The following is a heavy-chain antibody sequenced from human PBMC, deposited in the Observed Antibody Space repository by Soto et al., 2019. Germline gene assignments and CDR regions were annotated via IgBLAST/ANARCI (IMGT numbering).Heavy chain of an antibody. V-gene: IGHV3-30*18. CDR1: GFTFSSYC. CDR2: ISYDGSNK. D-gene: IGHD4-17*01. J-gene: IGHJ6*03. CDR3: AKDREVTTFYYYYYMDV. Sequence: PGGSLGLSCAASGFTFSSYCMHWVRQAPGKGLEWVAVISYDGSNKYYADSVKGRFTISRDNSKNTLYLQMNSLRAEDTAVYYCAKDREVTTFYYYYYMDVWGKGTTVTVSS.